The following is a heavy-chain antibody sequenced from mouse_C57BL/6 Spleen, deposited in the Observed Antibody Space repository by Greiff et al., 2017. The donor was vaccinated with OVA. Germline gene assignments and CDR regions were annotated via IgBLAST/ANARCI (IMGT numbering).Heavy chain of an antibody. D-gene: IGHD2-1*01. CDR1: GYTFTDYY. CDR2: INPNNGGT. CDR3: ARGEPLYS. J-gene: IGHJ2*01. Sequence: EVQLQQSGPELVKPGASVKISCKASGYTFTDYYMNWVKQSHGKSLEWIGDINPNNGGTSYNQKFKGKATLTVDKSSSTAYMELRSLTSEDSAVYYCARGEPLYSWGQGTTLTVSS. V-gene: IGHV1-26*01.